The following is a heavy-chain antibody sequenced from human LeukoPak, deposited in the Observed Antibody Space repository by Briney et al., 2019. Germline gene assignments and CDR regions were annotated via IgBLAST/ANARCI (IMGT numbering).Heavy chain of an antibody. V-gene: IGHV4-59*10. CDR1: GGSFSGYY. J-gene: IGHJ4*02. Sequence: SETLSLTCAVYGGSFSGYYWSWIRQPAGKGLEWIGRIYTSGSTNYNPSLKSRVTMSVDTSKNQFSLNLSSVTAADTAVYYCARGSYYDFWSFDYWGQGTLVTVSS. CDR2: IYTSGST. D-gene: IGHD3-3*01. CDR3: ARGSYYDFWSFDY.